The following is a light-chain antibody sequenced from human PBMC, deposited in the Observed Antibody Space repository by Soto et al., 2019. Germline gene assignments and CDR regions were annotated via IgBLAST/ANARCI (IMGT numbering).Light chain of an antibody. J-gene: IGLJ1*01. V-gene: IGLV2-11*01. CDR1: ISDIGGYNF. CDR2: DVS. CDR3: CSYAGSYTYV. Sequence: QSVLTQPASVSGSPGQSITISCTGTISDIGGYNFISWYQQHPGKAPKLMIYDVSKRPSGVPDRFSGSKSGNTASLTISGLQAEDEADYYCCSYAGSYTYVFGTGTKVTVL.